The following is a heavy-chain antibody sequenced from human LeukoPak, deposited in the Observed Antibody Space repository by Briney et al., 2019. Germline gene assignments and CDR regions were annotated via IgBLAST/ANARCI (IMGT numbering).Heavy chain of an antibody. Sequence: PGGSLRLSCAASGFTFSSYAMSWVHQAPGKGLEWVSAISGSGGSTYYADSVKGRFTISRDNSKNTLYLQMNSLRAEDTAVYYCAKDLWSVTDGLDYWGQGTLVTVSS. CDR2: ISGSGGST. J-gene: IGHJ4*02. CDR1: GFTFSSYA. D-gene: IGHD3/OR15-3a*01. V-gene: IGHV3-23*01. CDR3: AKDLWSVTDGLDY.